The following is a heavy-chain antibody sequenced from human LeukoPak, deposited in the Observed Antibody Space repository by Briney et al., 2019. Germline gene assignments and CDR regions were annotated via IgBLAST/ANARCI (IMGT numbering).Heavy chain of an antibody. CDR3: AISPLEYCGGDCYLPFDY. V-gene: IGHV1-69*05. Sequence: GASVKVSCKASGGTFSSYAISWVRQAPGQGFEWMGGIIPIFGTANYAQKFQGRVTITTDESTSTAYMELSSLRSEDTAVYYCAISPLEYCGGDCYLPFDYWGQGTLVTVSS. CDR1: GGTFSSYA. CDR2: IIPIFGTA. J-gene: IGHJ4*02. D-gene: IGHD2-21*02.